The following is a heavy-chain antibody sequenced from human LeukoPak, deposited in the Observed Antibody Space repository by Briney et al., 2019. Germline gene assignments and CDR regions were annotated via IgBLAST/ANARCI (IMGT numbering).Heavy chain of an antibody. J-gene: IGHJ4*02. CDR1: GFTFSSYS. V-gene: IGHV3-21*01. Sequence: GGSLRLSCAASGFTFSSYSMNWVRQAPGKGLEWVSSISSSSSYIYYADSVKGRFTISRDNAKNSLYLQMNSLRAEDTAVYYCARAPWTAPYYYDSSGSQPPHYWGQGTLVTVSS. CDR2: ISSSSSYI. D-gene: IGHD3-22*01. CDR3: ARAPWTAPYYYDSSGSQPPHY.